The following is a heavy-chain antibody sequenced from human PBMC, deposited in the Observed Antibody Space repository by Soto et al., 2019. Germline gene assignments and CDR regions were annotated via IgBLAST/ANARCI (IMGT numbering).Heavy chain of an antibody. J-gene: IGHJ4*02. CDR2: IYYSGRT. D-gene: IGHD2-21*02. CDR3: ARQRTTVVTQAYFDH. V-gene: IGHV4-39*01. Sequence: SETLSLTCIVSGESISSSSYYWGWIRQPPGKGSEWIGSIYYSGRTYYNPSFKSRVTISIDTSKNQFSLKLSSVTATDTAVYYCARQRTTVVTQAYFDHWGQGALVTVSS. CDR1: GESISSSSYY.